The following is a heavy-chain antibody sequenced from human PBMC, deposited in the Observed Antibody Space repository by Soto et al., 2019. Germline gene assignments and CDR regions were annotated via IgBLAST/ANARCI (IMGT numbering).Heavy chain of an antibody. D-gene: IGHD6-6*01. CDR2: INAGNGNT. Sequence: ASVKVSCKASGYTFTSYAMHWWRQAPGQRLEWMGWINAGNGNTKYSQKFQGRVTITRDTSASTAYMELSSLRSEDTAVYYCARERAAYSSSSYNWFDPWGQGTLVTVSS. V-gene: IGHV1-3*01. J-gene: IGHJ5*02. CDR1: GYTFTSYA. CDR3: ARERAAYSSSSYNWFDP.